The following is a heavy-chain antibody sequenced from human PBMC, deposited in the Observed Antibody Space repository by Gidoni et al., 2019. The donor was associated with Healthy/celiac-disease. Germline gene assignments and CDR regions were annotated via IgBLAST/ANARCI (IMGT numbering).Heavy chain of an antibody. Sequence: EVQLVESGGGLVQPGGSLRLSCEASGFTFSSDSMNWVLQAPGKGLEWVSYISSSSSTIYYADSVKGRFTISRDNAKNSLYLQMNSLRDEDTAVYYCARASDGEWELGEKHLEYFQHWGQGTLVTVSS. CDR1: GFTFSSDS. D-gene: IGHD1-26*01. CDR2: ISSSSSTI. J-gene: IGHJ1*01. CDR3: ARASDGEWELGEKHLEYFQH. V-gene: IGHV3-48*02.